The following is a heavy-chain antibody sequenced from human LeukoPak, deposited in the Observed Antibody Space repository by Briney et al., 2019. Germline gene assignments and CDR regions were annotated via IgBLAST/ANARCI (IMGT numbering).Heavy chain of an antibody. CDR1: GYTFTGYY. CDR2: INPNGGGT. D-gene: IGHD1-26*01. Sequence: ASVKVSCKASGYTFTGYYMHWVRQAPGQGLEWMGWINPNGGGTNYAQKFQGRVTMTRDTSISTAYMELSRLRSDDTAVYYCARAPQWELPYFDYWGQGTLVTVSS. CDR3: ARAPQWELPYFDY. V-gene: IGHV1-2*02. J-gene: IGHJ4*02.